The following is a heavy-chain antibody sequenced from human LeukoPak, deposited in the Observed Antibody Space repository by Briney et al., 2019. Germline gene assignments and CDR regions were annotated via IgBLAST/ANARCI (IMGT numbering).Heavy chain of an antibody. V-gene: IGHV1-69*13. D-gene: IGHD6-19*01. CDR1: GGTFSSYA. Sequence: SVKVSCKASGGTFSSYAISWVRQAPGQGLEWMGGIIPIFGTANYAQKFQGRVTITADESTSTAYMELSRLRSDDTAVYYCARDKSGSSGWYSYFDYWGQGTLVTVSS. CDR2: IIPIFGTA. J-gene: IGHJ4*02. CDR3: ARDKSGSSGWYSYFDY.